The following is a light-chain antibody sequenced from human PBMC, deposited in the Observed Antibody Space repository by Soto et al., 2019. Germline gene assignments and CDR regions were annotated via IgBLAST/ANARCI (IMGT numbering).Light chain of an antibody. CDR2: DVS. J-gene: IGLJ1*01. CDR1: SSDVGGYNY. V-gene: IGLV2-11*01. Sequence: QSALTQPRSVSGSPGQSVTISCTGTSSDVGGYNYVSWYQQHPGKAPKLMIYDVSKRPSGVPDRFSGSKSGNTASLTISGLQAADAADYYCCSYAGSRYVFGTGTKLTVL. CDR3: CSYAGSRYV.